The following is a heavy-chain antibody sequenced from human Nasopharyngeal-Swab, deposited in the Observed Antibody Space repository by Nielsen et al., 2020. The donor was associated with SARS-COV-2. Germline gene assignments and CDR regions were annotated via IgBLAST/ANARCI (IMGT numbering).Heavy chain of an antibody. V-gene: IGHV3-64*02. CDR3: AKETQGVHDY. CDR2: LSGDGADT. J-gene: IGHJ4*02. Sequence: GGSLRLSCVASGFTFSRWPMHWVRQAPGKGLESVSALSGDGADTYYTDSVRGRFTISRDNSKDTLYLQMGSLRVEDMAVYYCAKETQGVHDYWGQGTLATVSS. D-gene: IGHD2-8*01. CDR1: GFTFSRWP.